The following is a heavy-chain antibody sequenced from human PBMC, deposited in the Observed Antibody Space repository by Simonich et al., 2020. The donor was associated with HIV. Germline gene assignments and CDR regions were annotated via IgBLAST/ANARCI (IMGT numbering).Heavy chain of an antibody. J-gene: IGHJ4*02. D-gene: IGHD6-6*01. V-gene: IGHV4-34*01. Sequence: QVQLQQWGDGLLKPSETLSLTCAVYGGSFSGYYWSWILQPPGKGLEWIGEINHSVSTIYNPSLKSRVTRSVDTSKNQFSLKLRSVTAADTAVFYCARRIYSSSSSDFDYWGQGTLVTVSS. CDR3: ARRIYSSSSSDFDY. CDR2: INHSVST. CDR1: GGSFSGYY.